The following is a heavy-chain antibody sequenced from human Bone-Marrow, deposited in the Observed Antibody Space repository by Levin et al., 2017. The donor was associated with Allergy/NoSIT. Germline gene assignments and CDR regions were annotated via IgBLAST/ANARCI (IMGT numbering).Heavy chain of an antibody. CDR3: PRGEVGASSGRNWFDP. CDR1: GGSISNYY. J-gene: IGHJ5*02. Sequence: PSETLSLTCTVSGGSISNYYWSWIRQSAGKGLEWIGRIYSRGITNYNPSLKSRVTMSLDTSKNQFSLNLTSVTAADTAVYSCPRGEVGASSGRNWFDPWGQGTLVTVSS. V-gene: IGHV4-4*07. D-gene: IGHD1-26*01. CDR2: IYSRGIT.